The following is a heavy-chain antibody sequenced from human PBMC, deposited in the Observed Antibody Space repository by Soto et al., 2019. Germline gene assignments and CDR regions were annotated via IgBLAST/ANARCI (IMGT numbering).Heavy chain of an antibody. CDR2: ISSSSSTI. Sequence: GGSLRLSCAASGFTFSSYSMNWVRQAPGKGLEWVSYISSSSSTIYYADSVKGRFTISRDNAKNSLYLQMNSLRAEDTAVYYCARDAVIVVVPAAGDDAFDILGQGKMVT. D-gene: IGHD2-2*01. CDR3: ARDAVIVVVPAAGDDAFDI. CDR1: GFTFSSYS. V-gene: IGHV3-48*01. J-gene: IGHJ3*02.